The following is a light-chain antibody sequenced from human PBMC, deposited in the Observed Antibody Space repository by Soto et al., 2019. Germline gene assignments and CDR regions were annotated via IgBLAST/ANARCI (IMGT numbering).Light chain of an antibody. CDR1: QSVSRR. J-gene: IGKJ2*01. CDR3: HTYNSYSLHT. V-gene: IGKV1-5*01. Sequence: DIQMTQSPSTLSASVGDRITITCRASQSVSRRLAWFQQKPGKAPKLLSYDASSLESGVPSRFSGRGSGTEFTLTISSLQPDDCATYYCHTYNSYSLHTFGQGTKLEPK. CDR2: DAS.